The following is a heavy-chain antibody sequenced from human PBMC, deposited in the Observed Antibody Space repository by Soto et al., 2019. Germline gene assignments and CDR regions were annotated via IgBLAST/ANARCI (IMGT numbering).Heavy chain of an antibody. J-gene: IGHJ5*02. CDR1: GYRFTSYW. Sequence: PGESLKISCRTSGYRFTSYWIAWVRQMPGKGLEWMGIIFPSDSDTRYSPSFQGQVTISADRSTSTVFLQWASLKASDTAVYFCAIKDKSGYFNWFDPWGQGALVTV. CDR2: IFPSDSDT. D-gene: IGHD3-22*01. V-gene: IGHV5-51*01. CDR3: AIKDKSGYFNWFDP.